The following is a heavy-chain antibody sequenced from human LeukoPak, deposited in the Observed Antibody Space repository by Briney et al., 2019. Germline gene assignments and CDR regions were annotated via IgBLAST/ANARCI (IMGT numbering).Heavy chain of an antibody. CDR1: GFTFTNYA. CDR2: ISGSGGST. Sequence: GGSLRLSCAASGFTFTNYAMSWVRQAPGKGLEWVSAISGSGGSTYYADSVKGRFTISRDNSKNTLNLQMNSLRAEDTAVYYCAKVGRGSLGYSSSWYFDYWGQGTLVTVSS. V-gene: IGHV3-23*01. D-gene: IGHD6-13*01. CDR3: AKVGRGSLGYSSSWYFDY. J-gene: IGHJ4*02.